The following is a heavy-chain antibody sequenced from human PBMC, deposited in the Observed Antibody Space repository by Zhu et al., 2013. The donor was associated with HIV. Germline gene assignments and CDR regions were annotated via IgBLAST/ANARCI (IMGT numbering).Heavy chain of an antibody. D-gene: IGHD3-3*01. CDR2: IYYSGST. J-gene: IGHJ6*02. CDR3: ARGITIFGVVTPSGMDV. V-gene: IGHV4-59*01. CDR1: GGSISSYY. Sequence: QVQLQESGPGLVKPSETLSLTCTVSGGSISSYYWSWIRQPPGKGLEWIGYIYYSGSTNYNPSLKSRVTISVDTSKNQFSLKLSSVTAADTAVYYCARGITIFGVVTPSGMDVWAKGPRSPVSS.